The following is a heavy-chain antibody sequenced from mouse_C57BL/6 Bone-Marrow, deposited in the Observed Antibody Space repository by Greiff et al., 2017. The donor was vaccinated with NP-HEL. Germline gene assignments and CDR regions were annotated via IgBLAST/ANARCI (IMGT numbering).Heavy chain of an antibody. CDR3: ARDAWPYWYFGV. CDR2: SRNKANDYTT. V-gene: IGHV7-1*01. Sequence: EVKVVESGGGLVQSGRSLRLSCATSGFTFSDFYMEWVRQTPGKGLEWIAASRNKANDYTTEYSASVKGRFIVSRDTSQSILYLQMNALRAEDTAIYYCARDAWPYWYFGVWGTGTTVTVAS. CDR1: GFTFSDFY. J-gene: IGHJ1*03.